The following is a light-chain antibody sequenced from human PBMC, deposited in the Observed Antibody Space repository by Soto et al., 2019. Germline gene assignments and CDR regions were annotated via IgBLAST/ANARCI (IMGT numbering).Light chain of an antibody. J-gene: IGLJ1*01. Sequence: QSALTQPASVSGSPGQSITISCTGTSSDVGAYNYVSWYQHHPGKAPKLMIYDVSHRPSGVSNRFSGSKSGNTASLTISGLHAEDEADYYCNSFTSSSTLYVFGTGTKVTVL. CDR2: DVS. CDR3: NSFTSSSTLYV. CDR1: SSDVGAYNY. V-gene: IGLV2-14*03.